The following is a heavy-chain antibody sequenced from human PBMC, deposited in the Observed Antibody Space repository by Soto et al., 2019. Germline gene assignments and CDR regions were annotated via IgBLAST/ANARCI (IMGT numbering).Heavy chain of an antibody. CDR3: ARDGGRPYYYGMDV. CDR2: IYSGGST. CDR1: GFTVSSNY. V-gene: IGHV3-53*01. J-gene: IGHJ6*02. Sequence: GGSLRLSCTASGFTVSSNYMSWVRQTPGKGLEWVSVIYSGGSTYYADSVKGRFTISRDNSKNTLYLQMNSLRAEDTAMYYCARDGGRPYYYGMDVWGQGTTVTVSS. D-gene: IGHD3-16*01.